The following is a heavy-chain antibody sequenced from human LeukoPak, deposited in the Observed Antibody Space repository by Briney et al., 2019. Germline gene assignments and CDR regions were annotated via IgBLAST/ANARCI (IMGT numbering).Heavy chain of an antibody. CDR3: ARLVGTFFDY. CDR2: IYYSGST. V-gene: IGHV4-39*07. D-gene: IGHD2-8*02. Sequence: SETLSLTCTVSGASISSGSYYWGWIRQPPEKGLEWIGSIYYSGSTYYNPSLKSRVTISVDTSKNQFSLKLSSVTAADTAVYYCARLVGTFFDYWGQGTLVTVSS. J-gene: IGHJ4*02. CDR1: GASISSGSYY.